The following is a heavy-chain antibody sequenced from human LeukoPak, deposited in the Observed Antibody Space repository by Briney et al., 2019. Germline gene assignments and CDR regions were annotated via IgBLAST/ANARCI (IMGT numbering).Heavy chain of an antibody. CDR1: GGSISSYY. J-gene: IGHJ6*02. CDR3: ARGADDCSSTSCSADNYYYYYGMDV. V-gene: IGHV4-34*01. D-gene: IGHD2-2*01. CDR2: INHSGST. Sequence: EASETLSLTCTVSGGSISSYYWSWIRQPPGKGLEWIGEINHSGSTNYNPSLKSRVTISVDTSKNQFSLKLSSVTAADTAVYYCARGADDCSSTSCSADNYYYYYGMDVWGQGTTVTVSS.